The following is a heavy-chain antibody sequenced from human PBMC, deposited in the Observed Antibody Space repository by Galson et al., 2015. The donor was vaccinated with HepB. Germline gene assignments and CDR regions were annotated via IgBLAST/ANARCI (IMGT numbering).Heavy chain of an antibody. D-gene: IGHD3-16*01. Sequence: SLRLSCAASGFTFSSYGMHWVRQAPGKGLEWVAVIWYDGSNKYYADSVKGRFTISRDNSKNTLYLQMNSLRAEDTAVYYCARGKEGEDFDYWGQGTLVTVSS. V-gene: IGHV3-33*01. CDR3: ARGKEGEDFDY. J-gene: IGHJ4*02. CDR1: GFTFSSYG. CDR2: IWYDGSNK.